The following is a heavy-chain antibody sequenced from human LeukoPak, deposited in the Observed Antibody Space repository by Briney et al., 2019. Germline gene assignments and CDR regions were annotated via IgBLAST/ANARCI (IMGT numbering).Heavy chain of an antibody. V-gene: IGHV1-69*13. D-gene: IGHD5-12*01. J-gene: IGHJ4*02. CDR3: ARGAVRSGYDYVPMDY. CDR2: IIPIFGTA. CDR1: GGTFSSYA. Sequence: GASVKVSCKASGGTFSSYAISWVRQAPGQGLEWMGGIIPIFGTAHYAQKFQGRVTITADESTSTAYMEVSSLRSEDTAVYYCARGAVRSGYDYVPMDYWGQGALVTVSS.